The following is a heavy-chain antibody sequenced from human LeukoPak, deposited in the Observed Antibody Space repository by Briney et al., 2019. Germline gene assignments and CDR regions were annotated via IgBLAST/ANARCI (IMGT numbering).Heavy chain of an antibody. CDR2: INPNSGGT. CDR1: GYTFTGYY. Sequence: GASVTVSCKASGYTFTGYYMHWVRQAPGQGLEWMGWINPNSGGTNYAQKFQGRVTMTRDTSISTAYMELSRLRSDDTAVYYCAREGTTVTTSYAFDIWGQGTMVTVSS. CDR3: AREGTTVTTSYAFDI. V-gene: IGHV1-2*02. D-gene: IGHD4-17*01. J-gene: IGHJ3*02.